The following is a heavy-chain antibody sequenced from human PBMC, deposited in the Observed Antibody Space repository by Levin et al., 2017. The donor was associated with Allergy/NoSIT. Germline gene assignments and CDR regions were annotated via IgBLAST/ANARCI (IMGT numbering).Heavy chain of an antibody. Sequence: QPGGSLRLSCAASGFTFSSYSMNWVRQAPGKGLEWVSYISSSSSTIYYADSVKGRFTISRDNAKNSLYLQMNSLRDEDTAVYYCARVSGSYPTDAFDIWGQGTMVTVSS. V-gene: IGHV3-48*02. J-gene: IGHJ3*02. CDR2: ISSSSSTI. CDR1: GFTFSSYS. D-gene: IGHD1-26*01. CDR3: ARVSGSYPTDAFDI.